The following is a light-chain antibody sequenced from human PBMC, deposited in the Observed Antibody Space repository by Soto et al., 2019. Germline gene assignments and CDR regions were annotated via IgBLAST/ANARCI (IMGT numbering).Light chain of an antibody. J-gene: IGKJ4*01. CDR1: QRLSSTY. Sequence: EIVLTQSPGTLSLSPGERATLFCRASQRLSSTYLAWYQQRPGQAPRLLIFGASNRATGIPDRFRGSGSGTDFTITIIRLEPGDFAVYYCQRYGSSSLSFGGGTRVEI. CDR3: QRYGSSSLS. V-gene: IGKV3-20*01. CDR2: GAS.